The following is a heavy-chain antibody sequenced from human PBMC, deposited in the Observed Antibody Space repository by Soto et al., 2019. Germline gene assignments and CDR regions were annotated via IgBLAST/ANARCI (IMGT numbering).Heavy chain of an antibody. CDR2: IKSKTDGGTI. CDR1: GFTFSNAW. J-gene: IGHJ1*01. Sequence: EVQLVESGGGLVKRGGSLRLSCAASGFTFSNAWMTWVRQAPGKGLEWVGRIKSKTDGGTIDYAAPVKGRFTISRDDSKDTVYLQTNSLKTEXXXXXXXXXXXXWGTNXQHRGQGTLVTXSS. V-gene: IGHV3-15*07. CDR3: XXXXXWGTNXQH. D-gene: IGHD1-7*01.